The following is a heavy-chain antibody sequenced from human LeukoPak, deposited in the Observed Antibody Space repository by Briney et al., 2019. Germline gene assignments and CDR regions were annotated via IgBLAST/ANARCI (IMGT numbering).Heavy chain of an antibody. Sequence: PSQTLSLTCTVSGGSISSGSYYWSWIRHPAGKGREWIGRIYTSGSTNYNPSLKSRVTISVDTSKNQFSLKLSSVTAADTAVYYCASGSYYYGSGSYHTGFDYWGQGTLVTVSS. J-gene: IGHJ4*02. CDR2: IYTSGST. V-gene: IGHV4-61*02. CDR3: ASGSYYYGSGSYHTGFDY. D-gene: IGHD3-10*01. CDR1: GGSISSGSYY.